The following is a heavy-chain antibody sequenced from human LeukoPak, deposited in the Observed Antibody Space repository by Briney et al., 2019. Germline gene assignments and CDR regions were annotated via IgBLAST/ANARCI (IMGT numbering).Heavy chain of an antibody. V-gene: IGHV3-23*01. CDR2: ISGSGGAT. CDR3: AKLLRAGRVLTISLES. J-gene: IGHJ4*02. Sequence: ASVKVSCKASGYTFTSYYMHWVRRAPGKGLEWISAISGSGGATHYADSVKGRFTISRDNSNNALYLQLNSLGVEDTAVYFCAKLLRAGRVLTISLESWGQGTLVTVSS. D-gene: IGHD3-10*01. CDR1: GYTFTSYY.